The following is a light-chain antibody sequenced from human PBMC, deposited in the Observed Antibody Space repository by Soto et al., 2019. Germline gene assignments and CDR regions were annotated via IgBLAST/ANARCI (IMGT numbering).Light chain of an antibody. CDR2: DVS. CDR1: QGVTNH. J-gene: IGKJ1*01. V-gene: IGKV1-17*01. Sequence: DIQMTQSPSSLSASVGDRVTITCRASQGVTNHLAWYQQKPGEAPKRLVYDVSSLQSGVPSRFSGSGSGTAFTLPIIRLQPEDLATYSCLQHIEFPWTFGQGTKVEMK. CDR3: LQHIEFPWT.